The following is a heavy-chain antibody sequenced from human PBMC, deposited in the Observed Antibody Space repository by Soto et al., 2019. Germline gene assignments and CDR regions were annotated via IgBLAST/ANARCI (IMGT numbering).Heavy chain of an antibody. CDR1: GFTFSNAW. CDR2: IKSKTDGGTT. D-gene: IGHD2-15*01. J-gene: IGHJ4*02. CDR3: TTELLLQLLN. V-gene: IGHV3-15*01. Sequence: EVQLVESGGGLVKPGGSLRLSCAPSGFTFSNAWMSWFRQPPGKGLDWVGRIKSKTDGGTTDYAAPVKGRFTISRDDSKNTLYLQMNSLKTEDTAVYYCTTELLLQLLNWGQGTLVTVSS.